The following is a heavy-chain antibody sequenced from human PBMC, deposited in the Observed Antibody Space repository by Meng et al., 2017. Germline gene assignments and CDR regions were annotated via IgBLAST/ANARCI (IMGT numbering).Heavy chain of an antibody. D-gene: IGHD3-3*01. Sequence: GPLRLTCAVSGYSISSGYYWGWIRQPPGKGLEWIGSTHHSVSTHYKASLKSRVAISLDTSRNQASLNLTSVTAADTAVYYCARANDFWSAIDSWGQGTLVTVSS. CDR2: THHSVST. J-gene: IGHJ4*02. CDR3: ARANDFWSAIDS. V-gene: IGHV4-38-2*01. CDR1: GYSISSGYY.